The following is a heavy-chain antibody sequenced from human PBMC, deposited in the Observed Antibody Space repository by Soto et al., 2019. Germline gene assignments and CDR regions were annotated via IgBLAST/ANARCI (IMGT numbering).Heavy chain of an antibody. D-gene: IGHD2-15*01. V-gene: IGHV4-4*02. CDR3: ARDSSIVVDGGSCQDY. J-gene: IGHJ4*02. Sequence: PSETLSLTCAVSGDSISRSYWWSWVRQLPGKGLEWIGYIYHSGSTYYNPSLKSRVTISVDTSKNQFSLKLSSVTAADTAVYYCARDSSIVVDGGSCQDYWGQGTQVTVSS. CDR1: GDSISRSYW. CDR2: IYHSGST.